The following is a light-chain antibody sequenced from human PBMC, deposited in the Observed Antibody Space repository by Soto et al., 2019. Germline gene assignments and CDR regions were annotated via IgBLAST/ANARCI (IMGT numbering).Light chain of an antibody. CDR3: QQYNNWPPIT. Sequence: EIVLTQSPGTLSLSPGERATLSCRASQSVSSNLAWYQQKPGQAPRLLIYGASTRATGIPARFSGSGSGTDFTLTISSLEPEDFAVYYCQQYNNWPPITFGQGTRLEIK. CDR2: GAS. V-gene: IGKV3-15*01. CDR1: QSVSSN. J-gene: IGKJ5*01.